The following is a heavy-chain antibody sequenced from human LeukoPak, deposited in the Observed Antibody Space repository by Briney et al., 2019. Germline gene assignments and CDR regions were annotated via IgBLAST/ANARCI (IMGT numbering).Heavy chain of an antibody. V-gene: IGHV4-59*01. D-gene: IGHD2-21*01. J-gene: IGHJ4*02. Sequence: PSETLSLTCTVSGGSISSYYWSWIRQPPGKGLEWIGYIHYSGSTNYNPSLKSRVTISVDTSKNQFSLKLSSVTAADTAVYYCASFSPRLALDHWGQGTLVTVSS. CDR1: GGSISSYY. CDR3: ASFSPRLALDH. CDR2: IHYSGST.